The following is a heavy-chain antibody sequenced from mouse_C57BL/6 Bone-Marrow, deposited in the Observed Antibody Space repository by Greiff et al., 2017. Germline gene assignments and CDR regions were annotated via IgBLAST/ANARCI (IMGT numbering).Heavy chain of an antibody. CDR3: ARFYYGSSHWYFDV. Sequence: QVQLQQPGAELVKPGASVKLSCKASGYTFTSYWMHWVKQRPGRGLEWIGRIDPNSGGTKYNEKFKGKATLTVDKPSSTAYMQRSSLTAEASAVYYGARFYYGSSHWYFDVWGTGTTVTVSS. V-gene: IGHV1-72*01. J-gene: IGHJ1*03. CDR2: IDPNSGGT. CDR1: GYTFTSYW. D-gene: IGHD1-1*01.